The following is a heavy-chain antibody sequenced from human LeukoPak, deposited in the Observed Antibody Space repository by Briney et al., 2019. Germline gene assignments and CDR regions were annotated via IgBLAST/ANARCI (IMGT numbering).Heavy chain of an antibody. Sequence: ASVKVSCKASGYTFTGYYMHWVRQAPGQGLEWMGWINPNSGGTNYAQKFQGRVTMTRDTSISTAYMELSRLRSDDTAVYYCARDRGFYSSGWYYFDYWGQGTLVTVSS. CDR3: ARDRGFYSSGWYYFDY. J-gene: IGHJ4*02. V-gene: IGHV1-2*02. CDR2: INPNSGGT. CDR1: GYTFTGYY. D-gene: IGHD6-13*01.